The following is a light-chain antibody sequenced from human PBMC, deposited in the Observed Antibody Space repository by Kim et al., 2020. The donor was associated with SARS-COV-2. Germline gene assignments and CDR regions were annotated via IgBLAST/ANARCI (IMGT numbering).Light chain of an antibody. CDR2: LNSYGSH. CDR3: QTWGTGIRV. V-gene: IGLV4-69*01. Sequence: QPVLTQSPSASASLGASVKLTCTLSSGHSSYAIAWHQQQPEKGPRYLMKLNSYGSHSKGDGIPDRFSGSSSGAERYLTISSLQSEDEADYYCQTWGTGIRVFGGGTQLTVL. CDR1: SGHSSYA. J-gene: IGLJ3*02.